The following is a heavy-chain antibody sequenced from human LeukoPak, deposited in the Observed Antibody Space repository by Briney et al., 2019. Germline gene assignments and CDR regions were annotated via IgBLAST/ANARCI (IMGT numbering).Heavy chain of an antibody. D-gene: IGHD1-26*01. V-gene: IGHV4-39*03. CDR1: GGSISRSFSY. Sequence: SETPSLTCTVSGGSISRSFSYWGSTRPPPGKGLEWIGLINHSAGTYSTPSLKSRVIISIHTSKNHLSLKPHSPTPAHPAVYLCMRATCGTEPPFDHWGQGMLVTVSS. J-gene: IGHJ4*02. CDR3: MRATCGTEPPFDH. CDR2: INHSAGT.